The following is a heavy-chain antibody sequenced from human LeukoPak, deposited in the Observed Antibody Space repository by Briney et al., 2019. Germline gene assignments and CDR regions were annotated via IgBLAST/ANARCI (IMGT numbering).Heavy chain of an antibody. J-gene: IGHJ4*02. CDR1: GGSISGYY. CDR2: IYYSGST. Sequence: SETLSLTCTVSGGSISGYYWSWIRQPPGKGLEWIGYIYYSGSTNYNPSLKSRVTISVDTSKSQFSLKLSSVTAADTAVYFCARAVAVAGSAFDYWAREPWSPSPQ. D-gene: IGHD6-13*01. CDR3: ARAVAVAGSAFDY. V-gene: IGHV4-59*08.